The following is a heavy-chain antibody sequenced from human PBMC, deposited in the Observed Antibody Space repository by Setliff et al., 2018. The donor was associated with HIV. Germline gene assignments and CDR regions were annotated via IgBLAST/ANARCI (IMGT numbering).Heavy chain of an antibody. CDR2: IIPIFGTP. CDR1: GGTFSSYA. D-gene: IGHD3-22*01. CDR3: ARGRSYYDTSGYYYVYLDY. V-gene: IGHV1-69*05. J-gene: IGHJ4*02. Sequence: SVKVSCKASGGTFSSYAISWVRQAPGQGLEWMGGIIPIFGTPNYPQKFQGRVTLTRNTSISTAYMELNSLRSEDTAVYYCARGRSYYDTSGYYYVYLDYWGQGTLVTVSS.